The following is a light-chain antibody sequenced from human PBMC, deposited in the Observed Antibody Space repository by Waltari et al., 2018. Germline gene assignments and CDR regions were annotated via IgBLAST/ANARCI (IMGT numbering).Light chain of an antibody. Sequence: QSVLTQPPSVSGAPGQMVTISCTGSSSNIGAGYDVNWYQHVPGTAPKLLVYARNNRPSGVPDRFSGSKSGTSASLAITGLQPEDEADYYCQSYESSLSTVFGTGTKVTVL. CDR1: SSNIGAGYD. CDR3: QSYESSLSTV. V-gene: IGLV1-40*01. CDR2: ARN. J-gene: IGLJ1*01.